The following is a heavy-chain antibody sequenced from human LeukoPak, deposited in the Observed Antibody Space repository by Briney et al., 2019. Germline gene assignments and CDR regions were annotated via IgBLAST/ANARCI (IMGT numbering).Heavy chain of an antibody. Sequence: SETLSLTCTVSGGSISGSSYYWGWIRQPPGKGLEWIGSIYYSGSTYYNPSLKSRVTISVDTSKNQFSLKLNSVLAADTAVYYCARFDPLTDVFDIWGQGTMVTVSS. CDR3: ARFDPLTDVFDI. CDR2: IYYSGST. J-gene: IGHJ3*02. CDR1: GGSISGSSYY. V-gene: IGHV4-39*07.